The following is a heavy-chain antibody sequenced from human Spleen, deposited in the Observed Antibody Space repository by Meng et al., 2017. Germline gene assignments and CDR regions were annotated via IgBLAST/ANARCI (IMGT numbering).Heavy chain of an antibody. CDR1: GFTFSSYA. J-gene: IGHJ4*02. V-gene: IGHV3-23*01. Sequence: GESLKISCAASGFTFSSYAMSWVRQAPGKGLEWVSAISGSGGSTYYADSVKGRFTISRDNSKNTQDLQMNSLRAEDTAVYYCAKTIAADGPDYWGQGTLVTVSS. CDR2: ISGSGGST. CDR3: AKTIAADGPDY. D-gene: IGHD6-13*01.